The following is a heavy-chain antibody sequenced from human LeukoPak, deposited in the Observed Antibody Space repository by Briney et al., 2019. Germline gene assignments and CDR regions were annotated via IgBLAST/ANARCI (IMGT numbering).Heavy chain of an antibody. J-gene: IGHJ4*02. CDR1: GFTFTSYA. CDR2: INSNGETT. V-gene: IGHV3-64D*06. D-gene: IGHD1-1*01. Sequence: GGSLRFSWSASGFTFTSYAMHWARQPPGKGLEHVSDINSNGETTYYAVSVKGRFTISRDNSKNTLSLQMSSLRAEDTAVYYCVKDQSTGWRHFDYWGQGTLVTVSS. CDR3: VKDQSTGWRHFDY.